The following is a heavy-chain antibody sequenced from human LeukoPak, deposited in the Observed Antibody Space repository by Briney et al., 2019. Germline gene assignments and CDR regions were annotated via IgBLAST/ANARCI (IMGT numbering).Heavy chain of an antibody. D-gene: IGHD3-3*01. CDR2: ISSSSSYI. CDR3: ARVGYYDFWSGYLWFDP. J-gene: IGHJ5*02. Sequence: GGSLRLPCAASGFTFSSYSMNWVRQAPGKGLEWVSSISSSSSYIYYADSVKGRFTISRDNAKNSLYLQMNSLRAEDTAVYYCARVGYYDFWSGYLWFDPWGQGTLVTVSS. V-gene: IGHV3-21*01. CDR1: GFTFSSYS.